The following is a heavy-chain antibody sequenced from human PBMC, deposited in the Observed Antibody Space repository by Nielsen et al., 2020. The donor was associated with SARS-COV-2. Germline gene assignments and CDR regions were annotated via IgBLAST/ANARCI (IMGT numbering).Heavy chain of an antibody. D-gene: IGHD5-18*01. CDR3: ARDQETLQLWPNYYYYGMDV. J-gene: IGHJ6*02. V-gene: IGHV3-23*01. Sequence: VRQAPGKGLEWVSAISGSGGSTYYADSVKGRFTISRDNSKNTLYLQMNSLRAEDTAVYYCARDQETLQLWPNYYYYGMDVWGQGTTVTVSS. CDR2: ISGSGGST.